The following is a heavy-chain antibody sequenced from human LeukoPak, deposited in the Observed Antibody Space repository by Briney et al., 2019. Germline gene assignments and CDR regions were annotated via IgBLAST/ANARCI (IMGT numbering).Heavy chain of an antibody. CDR3: ARHGLGIAAAGTTYYMDV. V-gene: IGHV4-39*01. CDR2: IYYSGST. Sequence: SETLSLTCTVSGGSISSSSYYWGWIRQPPGKGLEWIGSIYYSGSTYYNPSLKSRVTISVDTSKNQFSLKLSSVTAADTAIYYCARHGLGIAAAGTTYYMDVWGKGTTVTISS. D-gene: IGHD6-13*01. CDR1: GGSISSSSYY. J-gene: IGHJ6*03.